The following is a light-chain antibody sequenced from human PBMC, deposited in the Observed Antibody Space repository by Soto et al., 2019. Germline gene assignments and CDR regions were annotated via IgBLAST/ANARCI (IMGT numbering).Light chain of an antibody. CDR3: SSYTSRSTRV. J-gene: IGLJ1*01. CDR1: SDDIGAYDR. V-gene: IGLV2-14*01. CDR2: EVS. Sequence: QSALTQPASVSGSPGQSITISCTGTSDDIGAYDRVSWFQQYPGKAPKLMIYEVSNRPSGVSNRFSGSKSGNTASLTISGLQAEDEADYYCSSYTSRSTRVFGTGTKLTVL.